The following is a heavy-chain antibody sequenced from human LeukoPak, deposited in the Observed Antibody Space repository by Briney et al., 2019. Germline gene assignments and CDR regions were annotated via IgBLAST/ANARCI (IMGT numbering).Heavy chain of an antibody. V-gene: IGHV4-34*01. Sequence: SEPLSLTCAVYGGSFRGYYWSWIRQPPGKGLEWIGEINPSGSTNYNPSLKSRVTTSVDTSKNQFSLKLSSVTAADTAVYYCARGRYCSSTSCRGPIDYWGQGTLVTVSS. CDR2: INPSGST. CDR3: ARGRYCSSTSCRGPIDY. D-gene: IGHD2-2*01. J-gene: IGHJ4*02. CDR1: GGSFRGYY.